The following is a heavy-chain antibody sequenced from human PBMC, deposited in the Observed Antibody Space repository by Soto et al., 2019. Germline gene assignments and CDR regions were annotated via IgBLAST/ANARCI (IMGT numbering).Heavy chain of an antibody. Sequence: PSETLSLTCAVYGGSFSDTYWNWFRQPPGKGLEWIGEINHNTNTIYNPSLTSRVTISVDRSKNQFSLKLSSVTAADTAVYYCARHFSVDYFDYWGQGALVTVSS. CDR1: GGSFSDTY. CDR2: INHNTNT. CDR3: ARHFSVDYFDY. V-gene: IGHV4-34*01. J-gene: IGHJ4*02.